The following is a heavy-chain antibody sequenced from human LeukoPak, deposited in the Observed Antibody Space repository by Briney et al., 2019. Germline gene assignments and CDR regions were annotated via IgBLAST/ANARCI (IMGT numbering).Heavy chain of an antibody. D-gene: IGHD3-16*01. V-gene: IGHV3-74*01. CDR1: GFTFSRYW. CDR3: ASHGGADY. CDR2: INTDGSNS. Sequence: GGSLRLSCAASGFTFSRYWMHWVRQAPGKGPVWVSRINTDGSNSHYAESVEGRFTISRDNAKNTLYLQMNSLRPEDTAVYYCASHGGADYWGRGTLVTVSS. J-gene: IGHJ4*02.